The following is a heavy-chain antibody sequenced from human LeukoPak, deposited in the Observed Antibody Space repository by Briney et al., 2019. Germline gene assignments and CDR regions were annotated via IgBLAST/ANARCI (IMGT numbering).Heavy chain of an antibody. CDR2: IYTSGTT. J-gene: IGHJ3*02. Sequence: SETLSLTCTVSGASVNSGNYYWTWIRQPAGKRLEWIGRIYTSGTTNYNPSLKSRVTISIDASKNQFSLRLSSVTAADTAVYYCARRGIVVVPAAMRAFDIWGQGTMVTVSS. V-gene: IGHV4-61*02. CDR1: GASVNSGNYY. D-gene: IGHD2-2*01. CDR3: ARRGIVVVPAAMRAFDI.